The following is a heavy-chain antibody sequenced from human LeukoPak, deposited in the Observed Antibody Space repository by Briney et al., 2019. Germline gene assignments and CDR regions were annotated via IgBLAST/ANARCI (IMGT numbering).Heavy chain of an antibody. V-gene: IGHV3-21*01. CDR3: ARSQGRIFGVVKYYFDY. Sequence: GGSLRLSCAASGFTFGSYSMNWVRQAPGKGLEWVSSISSSSSYIYYADSVKGRFTISRDNAKNSLYLQMNSLRAGDTAVYYCARSQGRIFGVVKYYFDYWGQGTLVTVSS. CDR1: GFTFGSYS. D-gene: IGHD3-3*01. CDR2: ISSSSSYI. J-gene: IGHJ4*02.